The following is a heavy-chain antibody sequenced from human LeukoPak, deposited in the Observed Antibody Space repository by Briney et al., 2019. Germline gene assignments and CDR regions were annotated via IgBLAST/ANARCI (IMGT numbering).Heavy chain of an antibody. CDR2: SNPNSGGT. V-gene: IGHV1-2*04. Sequence: ASVKVSCKASGYTFTGYYMHWVRQAPGQGLEWMGWSNPNSGGTNYAQKFQGWVTMTRDTSISTAYMELSRLRSDDTAVYYCARDLRMGYDILTGYYGGVWFDPWGQGTLVTVSS. D-gene: IGHD3-9*01. CDR3: ARDLRMGYDILTGYYGGVWFDP. CDR1: GYTFTGYY. J-gene: IGHJ5*02.